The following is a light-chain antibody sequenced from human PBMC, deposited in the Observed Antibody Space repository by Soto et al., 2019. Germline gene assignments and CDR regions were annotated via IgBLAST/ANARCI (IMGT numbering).Light chain of an antibody. CDR2: GTS. V-gene: IGKV3-20*01. CDR3: QHYGDSSWT. Sequence: EIVLTQSPGTLSLSPGQRATLSCSADRSVSDTLLTWFQQKPGQAPRLLIFGTSNRAPGIPDRFSGSGSGTDFTLTISRLEPDDFAVYYCQHYGDSSWTFGQGTLLEIK. CDR1: RSVSDTL. J-gene: IGKJ5*01.